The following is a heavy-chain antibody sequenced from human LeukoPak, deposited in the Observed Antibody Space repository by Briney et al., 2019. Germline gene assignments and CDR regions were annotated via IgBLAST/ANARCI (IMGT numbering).Heavy chain of an antibody. V-gene: IGHV3-21*01. J-gene: IGHJ5*02. CDR3: ARLNYDSSGYYLNWFDP. CDR1: GFTFSSYS. CDR2: ISSSSSYI. D-gene: IGHD3-22*01. Sequence: PGESLRLSCAASGFTFSSYSMNWVRQAPGKGLEWVSSISSSSSYIDYADSVKGRFTISRDNAKNSLYLQMNSLRAEDTAVYYCARLNYDSSGYYLNWFDPWGQGTLVTVSS.